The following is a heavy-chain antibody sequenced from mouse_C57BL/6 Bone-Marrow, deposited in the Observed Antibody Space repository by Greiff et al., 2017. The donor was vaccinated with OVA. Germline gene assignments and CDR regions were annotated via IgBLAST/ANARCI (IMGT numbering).Heavy chain of an antibody. CDR2: IHPNSGST. V-gene: IGHV1-64*01. J-gene: IGHJ4*01. D-gene: IGHD1-1*01. Sequence: QVQLQQPGAELVKPGASVKLSCKASGYTFTSYWMHWVKQRPGQGLEWIGMIHPNSGSTNYNEKFKSKATLTVEKSSSTAYMQLSSLTSEDSAVYFCARIRSSLYAMDYWGQGTSVTVSS. CDR3: ARIRSSLYAMDY. CDR1: GYTFTSYW.